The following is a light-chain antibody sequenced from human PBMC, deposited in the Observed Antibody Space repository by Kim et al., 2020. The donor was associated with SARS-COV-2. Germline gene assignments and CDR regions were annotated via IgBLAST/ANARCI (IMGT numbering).Light chain of an antibody. V-gene: IGKV4-1*01. CDR2: WAS. CDR3: GQYLDRLWT. J-gene: IGKJ1*01. CDR1: QSLLYSSNNKDY. Sequence: DIVMTQSPDSLTVSLGERATINCKSSQSLLYSSNNKDYLAWYQLKPGQPPKVLMYWASTRKTGVPDRFSGSGSGTDFTLTISSLQAEDVAVYFCGQYLDRLWTFGQGTKVDIK.